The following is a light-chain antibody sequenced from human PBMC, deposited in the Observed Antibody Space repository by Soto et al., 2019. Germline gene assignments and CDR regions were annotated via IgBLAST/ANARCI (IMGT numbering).Light chain of an antibody. V-gene: IGLV2-14*01. CDR3: SSHSNITPYV. Sequence: QSVLTQPXSVSGSPGQSITISCNGTSRDVGAYNYVSWYQQHPGKAPKLMVYDVTNRPSGVSDRFSGSKSGNTASLTISGLQAEDEADYFCSSHSNITPYVFGTGTKVTVL. J-gene: IGLJ1*01. CDR1: SRDVGAYNY. CDR2: DVT.